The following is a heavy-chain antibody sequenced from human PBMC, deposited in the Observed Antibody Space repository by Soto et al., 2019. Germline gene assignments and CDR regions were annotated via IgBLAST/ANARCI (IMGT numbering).Heavy chain of an antibody. Sequence: PGGSLRLSCAASGFTFSSYAMHWVRQAPGKGLEWVAVIPYDGSNKYYADSVKGRFTISRDNSKNTLYLQMNSLRAEDTAVYYCARENYDFWSGYPGGWFDPWGQGTLVTVYS. V-gene: IGHV3-30-3*01. CDR1: GFTFSSYA. CDR2: IPYDGSNK. J-gene: IGHJ5*02. D-gene: IGHD3-3*01. CDR3: ARENYDFWSGYPGGWFDP.